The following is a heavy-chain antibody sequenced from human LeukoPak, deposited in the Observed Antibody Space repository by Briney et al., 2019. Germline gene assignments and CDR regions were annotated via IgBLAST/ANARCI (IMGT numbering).Heavy chain of an antibody. V-gene: IGHV4-59*01. CDR2: IYYSGST. J-gene: IGHJ6*03. CDR1: GGSISNYY. CDR3: ARASDNYDFYSYYYYMDV. Sequence: PSETLSLTCTVSGGSISNYYWSWIRQPPGKGLEWIGYIYYSGSTNYNPSLKSRVTISVDTSKNQFSLKLSSVTAADTAVYYCARASDNYDFYSYYYYMDVWGKGTTVTVSS. D-gene: IGHD3-3*01.